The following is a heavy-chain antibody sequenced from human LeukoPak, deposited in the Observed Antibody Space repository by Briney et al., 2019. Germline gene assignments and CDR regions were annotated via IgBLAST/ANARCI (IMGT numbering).Heavy chain of an antibody. J-gene: IGHJ4*02. CDR1: GFTFSSYA. V-gene: IGHV3-66*01. Sequence: GGSLRLSCAASGFTFSSYAMSWVRQAPGKGLEWVSVIYSGGSTYYADSVKGRFTISRDNSKNTLYLQMNSLRAEDTAVYYCARGAVCSTSCYKPIDYWGQGTLVTVSS. D-gene: IGHD2-2*02. CDR2: IYSGGST. CDR3: ARGAVCSTSCYKPIDY.